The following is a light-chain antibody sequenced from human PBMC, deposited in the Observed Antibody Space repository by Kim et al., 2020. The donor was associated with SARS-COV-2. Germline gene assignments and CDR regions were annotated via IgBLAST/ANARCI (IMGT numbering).Light chain of an antibody. J-gene: IGKJ5*01. CDR1: QSIGGW. V-gene: IGKV1-5*01. Sequence: IQLTQSPSTLSASVGDRVTITCRASQSIGGWLAWYQQKPGKAPKLLIYDASSVESGVPSRFSGSGSGTEFTLTISSLQPDDSATYYYQHHSTYPITFGQGTRLEIK. CDR3: QHHSTYPIT. CDR2: DAS.